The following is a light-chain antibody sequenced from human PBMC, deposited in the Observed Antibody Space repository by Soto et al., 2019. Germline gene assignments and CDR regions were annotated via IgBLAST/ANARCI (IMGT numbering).Light chain of an antibody. J-gene: IGLJ1*01. V-gene: IGLV2-14*01. CDR1: SSDIGGFNY. CDR3: TSYTSTSTLV. Sequence: QSVLTQPASVSGSPGQSITISCTGTSSDIGGFNYVSWFQQYPGKAPKLMIYEVTNRPSGISNRFPGSRSGNTASLTISGLQAEDEADYYCTSYTSTSTLVFGSGTKVTVL. CDR2: EVT.